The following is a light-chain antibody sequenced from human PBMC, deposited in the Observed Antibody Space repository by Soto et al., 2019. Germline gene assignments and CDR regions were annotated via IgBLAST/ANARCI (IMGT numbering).Light chain of an antibody. Sequence: EIVLTQSPGTLSLSPGDTAALSCRASHSVSSRYLAWYQQKSGQAPRLLIYATSSRATDIPDRFIGYGSGTDFTLTVSRLEPEDFAMYFCQQYGSSRTFGQGTKVDI. CDR2: ATS. J-gene: IGKJ1*01. CDR3: QQYGSSRT. CDR1: HSVSSRY. V-gene: IGKV3-20*01.